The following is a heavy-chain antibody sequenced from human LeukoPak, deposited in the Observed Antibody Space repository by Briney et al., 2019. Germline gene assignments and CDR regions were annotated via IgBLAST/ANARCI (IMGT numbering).Heavy chain of an antibody. CDR3: AKDKGGGYGNDAFDI. CDR1: GFTFSSYG. D-gene: IGHD3-16*01. V-gene: IGHV3-30*02. J-gene: IGHJ3*02. CDR2: VWYDGSKT. Sequence: GGSLRLSCAASGFTFSSYGMHWVRQAPGKGLEWVAVVWYDGSKTYFADSVKDRFTISRDNSKNTLYLQMNSLRAEDTAVYYCAKDKGGGYGNDAFDIWGRRTMVTVSS.